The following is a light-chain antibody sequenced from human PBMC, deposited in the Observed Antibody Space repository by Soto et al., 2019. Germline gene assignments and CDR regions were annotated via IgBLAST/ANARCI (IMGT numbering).Light chain of an antibody. CDR1: QSVSIN. Sequence: VMTRSAASLSLSPGGRSTLSCRASQSVSINLAWYQQKPGQAPRLLIYGASTRATDIPVRFSGSGSGTEFTLTITSLQSDDFAVYYCQQYYNWPSFGQGTRLEIK. J-gene: IGKJ5*01. CDR2: GAS. CDR3: QQYYNWPS. V-gene: IGKV3-15*01.